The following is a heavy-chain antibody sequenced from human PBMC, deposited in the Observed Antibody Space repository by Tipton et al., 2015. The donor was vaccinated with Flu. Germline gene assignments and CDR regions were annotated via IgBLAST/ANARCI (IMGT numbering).Heavy chain of an antibody. CDR3: ARQTYDFWSGYPYYYYGMDV. Sequence: TLSLTCTVSGGSISSYYRSWIRQPPGKGLEWIGYIYYSGSTNYNPSLKSRVTISVDTSKNQFSLKLSSVTAADTAVYYCARQTYDFWSGYPYYYYGMDVWGQGTTVTVSS. D-gene: IGHD3-3*01. J-gene: IGHJ6*02. CDR1: GGSISSYY. V-gene: IGHV4-59*08. CDR2: IYYSGST.